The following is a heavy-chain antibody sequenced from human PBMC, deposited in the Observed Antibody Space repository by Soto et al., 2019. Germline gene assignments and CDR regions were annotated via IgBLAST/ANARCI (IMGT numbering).Heavy chain of an antibody. CDR3: AADPWGYEAPPNYYYGMDV. V-gene: IGHV1-69*05. Sequence: GASVKVSCKASGGTFSSYAIIWVRQAPGQGLEWMGGIIPIFGTANYAQKFQERVTITRDMSTSTAYMELSSLRSEDTAVYYCAADPWGYEAPPNYYYGMDVWGQGTTVTVSS. J-gene: IGHJ6*02. CDR1: GGTFSSYA. CDR2: IIPIFGTA. D-gene: IGHD5-12*01.